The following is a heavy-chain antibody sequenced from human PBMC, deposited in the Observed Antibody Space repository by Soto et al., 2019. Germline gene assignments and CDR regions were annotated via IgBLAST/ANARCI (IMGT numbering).Heavy chain of an antibody. D-gene: IGHD5-18*01. CDR2: SNHRGIS. CDR1: RGSLSGYY. CDR3: ARTLRLVASARSYCHFGLDV. Sequence: SQTPSLTCAVSRGSLSGYYWSWFRLHPGKGLEMISKSNHRGISNYNSAHMSRVTISLETWKNHLSRSLVSVTAAETAVYYCARTLRLVASARSYCHFGLDVWGKGTPVTVSS. V-gene: IGHV4-34*01. J-gene: IGHJ6*04.